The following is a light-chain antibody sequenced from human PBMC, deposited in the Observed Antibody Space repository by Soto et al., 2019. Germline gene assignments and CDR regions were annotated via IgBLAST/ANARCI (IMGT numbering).Light chain of an antibody. CDR1: MRDVGAYNL. CDR2: EVR. J-gene: IGLJ2*01. CDR3: SYYTSKSSLI. Sequence: QSALTQPASVSGSPGQSITISCAGTMRDVGAYNLVSWYQQHPGRAPQLIIYEVRNRPSGISFRFSGSKSGNTASLTISGIQAEDESDYYCSYYTSKSSLIFGGGTKLTVL. V-gene: IGLV2-14*01.